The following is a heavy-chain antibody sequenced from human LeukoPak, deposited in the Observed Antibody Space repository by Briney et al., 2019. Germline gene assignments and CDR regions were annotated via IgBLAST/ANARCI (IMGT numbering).Heavy chain of an antibody. CDR3: ASLTGTTGPTDY. Sequence: SQTLSITCAISGDSVSSNSAAWNWIRQSPSRGLEWLGRTYYRSKWYNDYAVSVKSRITINPDTSKNQFSLQLNSVTPEDTAVYYCASLTGTTGPTDYWGQGTLVTVSS. V-gene: IGHV6-1*01. D-gene: IGHD1-7*01. CDR2: TYYRSKWYN. J-gene: IGHJ4*02. CDR1: GDSVSSNSAA.